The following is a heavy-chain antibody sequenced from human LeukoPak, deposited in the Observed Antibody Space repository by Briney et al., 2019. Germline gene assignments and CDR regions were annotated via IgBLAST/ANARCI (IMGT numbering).Heavy chain of an antibody. Sequence: GGSLRLSCAASGFTFSSYDMHWVRQAPGKGLEWVAVISYDGSNKYYADSVKGRFTISRDNSKNTLYLQMNSLRAEDTAVYYCARDGSSWLFDYWGQGTLVTVSS. J-gene: IGHJ4*02. CDR2: ISYDGSNK. V-gene: IGHV3-30*01. CDR3: ARDGSSWLFDY. CDR1: GFTFSSYD. D-gene: IGHD6-13*01.